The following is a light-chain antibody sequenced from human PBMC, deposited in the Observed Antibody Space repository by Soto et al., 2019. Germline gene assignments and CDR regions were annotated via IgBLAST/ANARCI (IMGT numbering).Light chain of an antibody. J-gene: IGKJ4*01. Sequence: EIVLTQSPATLSLSPGERATLSCTASQSVSSYLAWYQQKPAQAPRLLIYDTSTRATGVPPRFSGSSSGTEFTLTINSLQSEDVAVYYCQHYNNWPLTFGGGTKVDIK. CDR3: QHYNNWPLT. V-gene: IGKV3-15*01. CDR1: QSVSSY. CDR2: DTS.